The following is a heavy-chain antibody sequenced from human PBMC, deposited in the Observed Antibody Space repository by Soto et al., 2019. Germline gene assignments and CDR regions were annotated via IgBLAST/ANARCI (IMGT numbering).Heavy chain of an antibody. J-gene: IGHJ6*02. Sequence: GESLKISCQGSGYSFTSYWIGWVRQMPGKGLEWMGIIYPGDSDTRYSPSFQGQVTISADKSISTAYLRWSSLKASDTAMYYCARFVSSSSWYNYYYYYGMDVWGQGTTVTVSS. CDR3: ARFVSSSSWYNYYYYYGMDV. CDR1: GYSFTSYW. D-gene: IGHD6-13*01. CDR2: IYPGDSDT. V-gene: IGHV5-51*01.